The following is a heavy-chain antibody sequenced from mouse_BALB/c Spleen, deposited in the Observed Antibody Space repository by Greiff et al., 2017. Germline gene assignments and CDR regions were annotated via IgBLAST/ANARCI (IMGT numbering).Heavy chain of an antibody. J-gene: IGHJ1*01. Sequence: EVQRVESGGGLVKPGGSLKLSCAASGFTFSSYTMSWVRQTPEKRLEWVATISSGGSYTYYPDSVKGRFTISRDNAKNTLYLQMSSLKSEDTAMYYCTRDGDWYFDVWGAGTTVTVSS. V-gene: IGHV5-6-4*01. CDR2: ISSGGSYT. CDR3: TRDGDWYFDV. CDR1: GFTFSSYT.